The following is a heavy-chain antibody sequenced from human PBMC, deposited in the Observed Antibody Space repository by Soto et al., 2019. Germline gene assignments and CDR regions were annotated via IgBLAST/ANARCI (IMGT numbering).Heavy chain of an antibody. D-gene: IGHD3-10*01. Sequence: EVQLLESGGGLVQPGGSLRLSCAASGFTFSSYAMSWVRQAPGKGLEWISAISGSGGSTYYADSVKGRFTISRDNSKNTLYLQMNSLSAEDTAVYYCAKGSYSFGEFGYYYYYGMDVWGQGTTVTVSS. J-gene: IGHJ6*02. CDR1: GFTFSSYA. CDR3: AKGSYSFGEFGYYYYYGMDV. CDR2: ISGSGGST. V-gene: IGHV3-23*01.